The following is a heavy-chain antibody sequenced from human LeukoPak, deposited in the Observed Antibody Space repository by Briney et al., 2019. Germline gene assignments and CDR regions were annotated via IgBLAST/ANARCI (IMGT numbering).Heavy chain of an antibody. V-gene: IGHV3-11*01. Sequence: GGSLRLSCAASGFTFSDYYMSWIRQAPGKGLEWVSYISSSGSTIYYPDSVKGRFTISRDNAKNSLYLQMNSLRAEDTAVYYCAREGRWVVGATNWFDPWGQGTLVTVSS. CDR2: ISSSGSTI. CDR1: GFTFSDYY. D-gene: IGHD1-26*01. CDR3: AREGRWVVGATNWFDP. J-gene: IGHJ5*02.